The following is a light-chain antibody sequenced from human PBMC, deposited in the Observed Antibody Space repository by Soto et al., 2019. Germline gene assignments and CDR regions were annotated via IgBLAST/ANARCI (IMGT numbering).Light chain of an antibody. V-gene: IGKV1-33*01. CDR3: QQYNSFPWT. CDR2: DAS. Sequence: DIQMTQSPSSLSASVGDRVTITCQASQDISNYLNWYQQKPGKSPKLLIYDASSLESGVPSRFSGSGSGTDFPLTISSLQPDDFATYYCQQYNSFPWTFGQGTKVDIK. CDR1: QDISNY. J-gene: IGKJ1*01.